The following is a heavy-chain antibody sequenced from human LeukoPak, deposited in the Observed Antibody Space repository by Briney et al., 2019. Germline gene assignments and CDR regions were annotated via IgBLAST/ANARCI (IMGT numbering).Heavy chain of an antibody. CDR3: AKAPPYTKYFDY. CDR1: GFIFSNYA. D-gene: IGHD1-1*01. J-gene: IGHJ4*02. CDR2: ISNSGDAT. V-gene: IGHV3-23*01. Sequence: GGSLRLSCAGSGFIFSNYAMSWVRQAPGQGLEWVSTISNSGDATFYADAVKGRFTISRDNSKNTLYLQMYSLRAEDTAIYYCAKAPPYTKYFDYWGQGTLLTASS.